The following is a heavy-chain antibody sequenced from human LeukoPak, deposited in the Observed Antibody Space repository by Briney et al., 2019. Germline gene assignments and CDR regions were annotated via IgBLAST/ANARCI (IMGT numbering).Heavy chain of an antibody. D-gene: IGHD6-19*01. CDR1: EFTFTSYG. CDR3: AKDGHCPDSICPTNIAVAGYVDS. V-gene: IGHV3-30*02. Sequence: PGGSLRLSCVASEFTFTSYGMHWVRQAPGKGLEWVAFLRYDGSNRSYADSVKGRFTISRDNSKNTLYLQMNRLRAEDTAIYYCAKDGHCPDSICPTNIAVAGYVDSWGQGTLVTVSS. J-gene: IGHJ4*02. CDR2: LRYDGSNR.